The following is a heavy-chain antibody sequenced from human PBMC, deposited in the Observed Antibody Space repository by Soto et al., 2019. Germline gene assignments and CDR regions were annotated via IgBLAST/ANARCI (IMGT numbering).Heavy chain of an antibody. CDR3: AKEGKIQLWSYGMDV. CDR1: GYTFTSYG. J-gene: IGHJ6*02. V-gene: IGHV1-18*01. Sequence: QVQLVQSGAEVKKPGASVKVSCKASGYTFTSYGISWVRQAPGQGLEWMGWISAYNGNTNYAQKLQGRVTMTTDTSRXTAYIELRSLRSNDTAVYYCAKEGKIQLWSYGMDVWGQGTTVTVSS. CDR2: ISAYNGNT. D-gene: IGHD5-18*01.